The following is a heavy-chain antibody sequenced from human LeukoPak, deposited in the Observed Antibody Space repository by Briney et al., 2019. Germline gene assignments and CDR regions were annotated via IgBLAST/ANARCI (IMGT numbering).Heavy chain of an antibody. Sequence: SVKVSCKASGGTFSSYAISWVRQAPGQGLEWMGGIIPIFGTANYAQKYQGRVTITADESTSTAYMELSSLRSEDTAVYYCARAYSHTRLRYFDWLPGGGNWFDPWGQGTLVTVSS. CDR1: GGTFSSYA. J-gene: IGHJ5*02. CDR3: ARAYSHTRLRYFDWLPGGGNWFDP. D-gene: IGHD3-9*01. V-gene: IGHV1-69*01. CDR2: IIPIFGTA.